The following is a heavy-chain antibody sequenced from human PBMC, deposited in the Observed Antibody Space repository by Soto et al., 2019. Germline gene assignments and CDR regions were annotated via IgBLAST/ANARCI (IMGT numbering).Heavy chain of an antibody. V-gene: IGHV3-33*01. J-gene: IGHJ6*02. CDR2: IWYDGSNK. CDR3: ARDLVTAAPFDSSGHGGHGMDV. D-gene: IGHD3-22*01. CDR1: GFTFSSYG. Sequence: GGSLRLSCAASGFTFSSYGMHWVRQAPGKGLEWVAVIWYDGSNKYYADSVKGRFTISRDNSKNTLYLQMNSLRAEDTAVYYCARDLVTAAPFDSSGHGGHGMDVWGQGTMVTVSS.